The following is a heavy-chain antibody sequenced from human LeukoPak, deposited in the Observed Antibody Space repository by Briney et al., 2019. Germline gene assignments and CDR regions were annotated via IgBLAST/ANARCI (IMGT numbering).Heavy chain of an antibody. CDR3: ARERATIFGVVIIAYGMDV. CDR2: IYTSGST. V-gene: IGHV4-61*02. Sequence: PSQTLSLTCTVSGGSISSGSYYWSWIRQPAGKGLEWIGRIYTSGSTNYNPSLKSRVTISVDTSKNQLSLKLSSVTAADTAVYYCARERATIFGVVIIAYGMDVWGQGTTVTVSS. D-gene: IGHD3-3*01. CDR1: GGSISSGSYY. J-gene: IGHJ6*02.